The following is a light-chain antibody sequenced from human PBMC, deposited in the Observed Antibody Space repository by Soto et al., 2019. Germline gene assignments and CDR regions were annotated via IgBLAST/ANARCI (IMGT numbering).Light chain of an antibody. J-gene: IGKJ2*01. CDR2: GAS. CDR3: QQYGSAPYT. V-gene: IGKV3-20*01. CDR1: QSVSSSY. Sequence: EIVLTQSPGTLSLSPGERATLSCRASQSVSSSYLAWYQPKPGQAPRLLIYGASSRATGIPDRFSGSGSGTDFTLTISRLETEDFAVYCCQQYGSAPYTCGQGTKMEIK.